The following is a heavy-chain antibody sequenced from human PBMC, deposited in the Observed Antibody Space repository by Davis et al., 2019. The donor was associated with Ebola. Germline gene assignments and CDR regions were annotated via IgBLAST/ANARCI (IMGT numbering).Heavy chain of an antibody. CDR3: ARVAGPPYYDYGMDV. CDR1: GASFSGYS. V-gene: IGHV4-34*01. J-gene: IGHJ6*04. Sequence: SNPLSPPFHPHGASFSGYSWSWFRQPPGKGLEWIGEIYHSGSTNYNPSLKSRVTISVDKSKNQFSLKLSSVTAADTAVYYCARVAGPPYYDYGMDVWGKGTTVTVSS. CDR2: IYHSGST.